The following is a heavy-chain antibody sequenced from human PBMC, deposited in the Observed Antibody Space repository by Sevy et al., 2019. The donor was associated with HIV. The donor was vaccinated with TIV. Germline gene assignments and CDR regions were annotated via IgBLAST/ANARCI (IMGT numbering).Heavy chain of an antibody. Sequence: GGSLRLSCAASGFSFSSYGMHWVRQAPGKGLEWVAVISYHGRNEFYGDSVKGRFTISRDNSKKRLYLQVNGLRAEDTAGYYCARDFTGFNGMDVWGQGTMVTVSS. CDR1: GFSFSSYG. V-gene: IGHV3-30*03. CDR3: ARDFTGFNGMDV. J-gene: IGHJ6*02. CDR2: ISYHGRNE. D-gene: IGHD3-9*01.